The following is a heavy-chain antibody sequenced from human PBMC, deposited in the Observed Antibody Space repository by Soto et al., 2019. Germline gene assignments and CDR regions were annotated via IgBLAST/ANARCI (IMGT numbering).Heavy chain of an antibody. Sequence: EVQLVESGGDLVQPGGSLRLSCATSDFTFRNYWMNWVRQAPGKGLEWVANIKPDGSATNYVDSVKGRFTISRDNVRNSVSLQMNSLRVEDTAVYFWFGGNGGPQWGQGTLVTVSS. D-gene: IGHD3-16*01. CDR3: FGGNGGPQ. V-gene: IGHV3-7*03. CDR1: DFTFRNYW. CDR2: IKPDGSAT. J-gene: IGHJ4*02.